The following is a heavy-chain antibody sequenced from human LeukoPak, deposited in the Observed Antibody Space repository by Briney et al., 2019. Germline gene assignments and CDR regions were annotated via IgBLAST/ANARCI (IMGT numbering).Heavy chain of an antibody. J-gene: IGHJ4*02. V-gene: IGHV1-8*03. CDR1: VYTFTSYD. Sequence: GASVKVSCKASVYTFTSYDINWVRQATGQGLEWMGWMNPNIGNTGYAQKFQCRVTITRNTSISTTYMDLSSLRSEDTAVYYCAIGLGTSGGGIEAAGMEMGIRDYWGQGTLVTVSS. CDR2: MNPNIGNT. D-gene: IGHD6-13*01. CDR3: AIGLGTSGGGIEAAGMEMGIRDY.